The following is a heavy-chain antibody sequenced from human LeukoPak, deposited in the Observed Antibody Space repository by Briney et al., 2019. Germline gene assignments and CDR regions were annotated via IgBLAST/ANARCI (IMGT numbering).Heavy chain of an antibody. CDR1: GGSVNSGSYY. D-gene: IGHD1-26*01. CDR2: IYYSGST. Sequence: SETLSLTCTVSGGSVNSGSYYWNWIRQPPGKGLEWIGYIYYSGSTNYNPSLKSRVTISVDTSKNQFSLKLCSVTAADTAVYYCARAAYSGSYHSDYWGQGTLSPSPQ. CDR3: ARAAYSGSYHSDY. J-gene: IGHJ4*02. V-gene: IGHV4-61*01.